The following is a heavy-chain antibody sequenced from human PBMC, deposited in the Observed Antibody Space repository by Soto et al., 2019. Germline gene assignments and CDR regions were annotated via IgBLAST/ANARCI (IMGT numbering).Heavy chain of an antibody. J-gene: IGHJ3*02. CDR1: GGSISSYY. CDR2: IYYSGST. V-gene: IGHV4-59*08. CDR3: ARRPKAAYYDILTGYYPKNAFDI. Sequence: PSETLSLTCTVSGGSISSYYWSWIRQPPGKGLEWIGYIYYSGSTNYNPSLKSRVTISVDTSKNQFSLKLSSVTAADTAVYYCARRPKAAYYDILTGYYPKNAFDIWGQGTMVTVSS. D-gene: IGHD3-9*01.